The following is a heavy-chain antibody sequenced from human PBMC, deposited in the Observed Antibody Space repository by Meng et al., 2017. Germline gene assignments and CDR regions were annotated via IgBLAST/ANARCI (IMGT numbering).Heavy chain of an antibody. D-gene: IGHD5-24*01. J-gene: IGHJ3*02. V-gene: IGHV4-59*01. CDR3: ARERLRWIQFSDAFDI. CDR2: IYYSGST. Sequence: SETLSLTCTVSGGSISSYYWSWIRQPPGKGLEWIGYIYYSGSTNYNPSLKSRVTISVDTSKNQFSLKLSSVTAADTAVYYCARERLRWIQFSDAFDIWGQGTMVTVSS. CDR1: GGSISSYY.